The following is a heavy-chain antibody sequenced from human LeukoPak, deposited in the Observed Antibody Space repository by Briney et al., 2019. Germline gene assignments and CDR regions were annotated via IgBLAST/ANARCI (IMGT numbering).Heavy chain of an antibody. J-gene: IGHJ6*02. CDR3: TRDLVEYGMDV. Sequence: GRSLRLSCAASGFTFSNYGMHWVRQAPGKGLEWVGFIRSKAYGGTTEYAASVKGRFTISRDDSKSIAYLQMNSLKTEDTAVYYCTRDLVEYGMDVWGQGTTVTVSS. CDR1: GFTFSNYG. V-gene: IGHV3-49*04. CDR2: IRSKAYGGTT.